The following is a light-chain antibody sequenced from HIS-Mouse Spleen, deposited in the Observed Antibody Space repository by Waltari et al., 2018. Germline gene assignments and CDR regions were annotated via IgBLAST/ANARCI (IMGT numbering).Light chain of an antibody. CDR1: QRLLHSNGYNY. CDR3: MQALQTPLT. Sequence: DLVMTQSPLSLPVTPGDPASISCASRQRLLHSNGYNYLDWYLQKPGQSPQLLIYLVSYRASGVPDRFSGSGSGTDFTLKISRVEAEDVGVYYCMQALQTPLTFGQGTKVEIK. V-gene: IGKV2-28*01. CDR2: LVS. J-gene: IGKJ1*01.